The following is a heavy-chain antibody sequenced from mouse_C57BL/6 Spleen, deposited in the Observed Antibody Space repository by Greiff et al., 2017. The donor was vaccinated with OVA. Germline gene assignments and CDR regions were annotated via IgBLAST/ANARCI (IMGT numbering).Heavy chain of an antibody. CDR3: ARARSSGYVDY. V-gene: IGHV1-69*01. Sequence: QVQLQQPGAELVMPGASVKLSCKASGYTFTSYWMHWVKQRPGQGLEWIGEIDPSDSYTNYHQKFKGKSTLSVDKSYSTAYMQLSSLTSEDSAVYYCARARSSGYVDYWGQGTTRTGSS. J-gene: IGHJ2*01. CDR1: GYTFTSYW. D-gene: IGHD3-2*02. CDR2: IDPSDSYT.